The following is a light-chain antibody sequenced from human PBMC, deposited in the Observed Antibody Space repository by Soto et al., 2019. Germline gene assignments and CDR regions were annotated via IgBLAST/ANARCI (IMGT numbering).Light chain of an antibody. CDR1: QSVSSSY. J-gene: IGKJ1*01. V-gene: IGKV3-20*01. CDR3: QQYGSSPWT. CDR2: GAS. Sequence: EIVLTQSPGTLSLSPGERATLSCRASQSVSSSYLAWYQQKPGQAPRLLIYGASRRAPGIPDRFSGSGSGTDFTLTISRLEPEDFAVYYCQQYGSSPWTFGQGNKVEIK.